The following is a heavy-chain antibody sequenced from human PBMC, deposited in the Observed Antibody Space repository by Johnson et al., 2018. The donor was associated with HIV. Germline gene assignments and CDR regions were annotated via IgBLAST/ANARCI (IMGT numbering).Heavy chain of an antibody. V-gene: IGHV3-66*01. CDR3: AGGPLWEWLSGDGFDM. D-gene: IGHD3-3*01. J-gene: IGHJ3*02. Sequence: VQLVESGGGVVQPGGSLRLSCAASGFTVSSNYMSWVRQAPGKGLEWVSVIYSGGSTYYADSVKGRFTISRDNAKNSLYLQMNSLIAEDTAMYYCAGGPLWEWLSGDGFDMWGQGTMVTV. CDR1: GFTVSSNY. CDR2: IYSGGST.